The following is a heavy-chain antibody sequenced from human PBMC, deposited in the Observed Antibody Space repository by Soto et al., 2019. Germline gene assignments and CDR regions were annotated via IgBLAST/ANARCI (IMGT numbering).Heavy chain of an antibody. D-gene: IGHD6-13*01. V-gene: IGHV3-48*01. Sequence: EVQLVESGGGLVQPGGSLRLSCAASGFTFSSYSMNWVRQAPGTGLEWVSYISSSSSTIYYADSVKGRFTISRDNAKNSRYLQMNSLRAEDTAVYYCARHPERIAQIGWFDPWGQGTLVTVSS. CDR3: ARHPERIAQIGWFDP. J-gene: IGHJ5*02. CDR2: ISSSSSTI. CDR1: GFTFSSYS.